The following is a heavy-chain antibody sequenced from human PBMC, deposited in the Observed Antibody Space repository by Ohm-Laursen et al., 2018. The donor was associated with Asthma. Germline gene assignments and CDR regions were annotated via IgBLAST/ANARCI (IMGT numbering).Heavy chain of an antibody. CDR2: ISAYNGNT. J-gene: IGHJ4*02. CDR1: GYTFTNYG. D-gene: IGHD4-17*01. Sequence: ASVKVSCKASGYTFTNYGFSWVRQAPGQGLEWMAWISAYNGNTNYAPKFQDRVTMTTDTSTSTAYMELRGLRSDDTAVYYCARATMTTVIDYWGQGTLVTVSS. V-gene: IGHV1-18*04. CDR3: ARATMTTVIDY.